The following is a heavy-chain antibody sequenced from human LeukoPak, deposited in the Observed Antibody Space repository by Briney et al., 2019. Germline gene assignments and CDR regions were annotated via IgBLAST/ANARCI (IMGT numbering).Heavy chain of an antibody. J-gene: IGHJ4*02. CDR2: ISSIGTYT. D-gene: IGHD3-10*01. CDR1: GFTFSNYA. V-gene: IGHV3-23*01. CDR3: AKDSDGSGSYSFDY. Sequence: HTGGSLGLSCAASGFTFSNYAMSWVRQAPGKGLAWVSSISSIGTYTYYADSVKGRFTISRDNSKNTLYLQMNSLRAEDTAVYYCAKDSDGSGSYSFDYWGQGTLVTVSS.